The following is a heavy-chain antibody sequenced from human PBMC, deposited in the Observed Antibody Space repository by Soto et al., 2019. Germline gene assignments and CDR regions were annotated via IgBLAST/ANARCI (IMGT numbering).Heavy chain of an antibody. J-gene: IGHJ4*02. CDR3: AHRHSSSYDY. D-gene: IGHD6-13*01. Sequence: SGPTLVSPTQTLTLTCTFSGFSLSTSGVAVGWIRQPPGKALECLALIYWDDNKRYSPSLQSRITLTKDTSKNQVVLTMTNMDPVDTATYYCAHRHSSSYDYWGQGILVTVSS. CDR2: IYWDDNK. V-gene: IGHV2-5*02. CDR1: GFSLSTSGVA.